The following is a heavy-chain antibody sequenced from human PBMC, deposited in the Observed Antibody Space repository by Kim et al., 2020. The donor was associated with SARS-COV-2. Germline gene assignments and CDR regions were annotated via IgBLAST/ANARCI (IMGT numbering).Heavy chain of an antibody. CDR1: GFTFSSYA. J-gene: IGHJ4*02. CDR2: ISSNGGST. V-gene: IGHV3-64D*09. CDR3: GASVYNYYFDY. D-gene: IGHD5-12*01. Sequence: GGSLRLSCSASGFTFSSYAMHWVRQAPGKGLEYVSAISSNGGSTYYADSVKGRFTISRDSSKNTVYLQMSSLRAEDTAVYYCGASVYNYYFDYWGQGTLITVSS.